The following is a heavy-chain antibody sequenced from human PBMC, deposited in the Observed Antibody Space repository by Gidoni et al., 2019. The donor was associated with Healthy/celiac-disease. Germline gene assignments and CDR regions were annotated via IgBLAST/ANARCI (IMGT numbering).Heavy chain of an antibody. CDR3: ARDRLVGATSSYYYYYYGMDV. J-gene: IGHJ6*02. D-gene: IGHD1-26*01. Sequence: QVQLVQSGAEVKQPGSSAQLSCKASGGTLSSYAISWVRQAPGRGLKWMGGVMPIFGTANYAQKCQGRVTITADESTSTAYMELSSLRSEDTAVYYCARDRLVGATSSYYYYYYGMDVWGQGTTVTVSS. CDR1: GGTLSSYA. CDR2: VMPIFGTA. V-gene: IGHV1-69*01.